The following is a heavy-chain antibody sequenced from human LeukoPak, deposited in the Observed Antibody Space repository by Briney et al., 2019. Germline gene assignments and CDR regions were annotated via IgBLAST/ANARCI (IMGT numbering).Heavy chain of an antibody. Sequence: PGGSLGLSCAASGFTFSSYGMHWVRQAPGKGLEWVAVISYDGSNKYYADSVKGRFTISRDNSKNTLYLQMNSLRAEDTAVYYCAKSLLRLDYYYGVDVWGQGTTVTVSS. CDR2: ISYDGSNK. CDR3: AKSLLRLDYYYGVDV. D-gene: IGHD3-16*01. CDR1: GFTFSSYG. V-gene: IGHV3-30*18. J-gene: IGHJ6*02.